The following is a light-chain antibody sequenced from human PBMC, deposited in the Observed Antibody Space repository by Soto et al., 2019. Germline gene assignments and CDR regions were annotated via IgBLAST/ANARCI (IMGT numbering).Light chain of an antibody. CDR2: AAS. Sequence: DIQMTQSPSSLSASVGDRVTITCRASQDISNYLAWYQQKPGKIPKLLIYAASTLQSGVPSRFSGSGSGEDFTLTISSLQPEDVATYYCQKYNSAPPYTFGPGTKVDIK. CDR3: QKYNSAPPYT. J-gene: IGKJ3*01. V-gene: IGKV1-27*01. CDR1: QDISNY.